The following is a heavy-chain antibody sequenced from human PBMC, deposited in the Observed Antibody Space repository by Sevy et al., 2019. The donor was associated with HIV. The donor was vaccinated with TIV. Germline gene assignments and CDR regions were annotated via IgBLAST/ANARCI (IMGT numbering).Heavy chain of an antibody. J-gene: IGHJ3*02. V-gene: IGHV3-23*01. Sequence: GGSLRLSCAASGFTFSSYAMSWVRQAPGKGLEWVSAISGSGGSTYYADSVKGRFTISRDNSKNTLYLQMNSLRAEDTAVYYCAKDCCSSTSCYFGSFDAFDIWGQGTMVTVSS. CDR3: AKDCCSSTSCYFGSFDAFDI. D-gene: IGHD2-2*01. CDR1: GFTFSSYA. CDR2: ISGSGGST.